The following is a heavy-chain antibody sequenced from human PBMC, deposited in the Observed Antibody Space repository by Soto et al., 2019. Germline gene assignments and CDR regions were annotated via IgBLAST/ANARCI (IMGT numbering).Heavy chain of an antibody. CDR2: ISSSSSYT. V-gene: IGHV3-11*06. CDR1: GFTFSDYY. CDR3: ARDLYYYDSSGSYYFDY. D-gene: IGHD3-22*01. Sequence: GPLRLSCAASGFTFSDYYMSWIRQAPGKGLEWVSYISSSSSYTNYADSVKGRFTISRDNAKDSLYLQMNSLRAEDTAVYYCARDLYYYDSSGSYYFDYWGQGTLVTVSS. J-gene: IGHJ4*02.